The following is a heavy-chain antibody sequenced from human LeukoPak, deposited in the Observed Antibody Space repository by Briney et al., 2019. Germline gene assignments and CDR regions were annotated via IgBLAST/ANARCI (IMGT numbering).Heavy chain of an antibody. D-gene: IGHD6-13*01. CDR3: SNFFPRADSSSWYTFDY. CDR1: GGSFSGYY. Sequence: PSETLSLTCAVYGGSFSGYYWSWIRQPPGKGLEWIGEINHSGSTNYNPSLKSRVTISVDTSKNQFSLKLSSVTAADTAVYYCSNFFPRADSSSWYTFDYWGQGTLVTVSS. V-gene: IGHV4-34*01. CDR2: INHSGST. J-gene: IGHJ4*02.